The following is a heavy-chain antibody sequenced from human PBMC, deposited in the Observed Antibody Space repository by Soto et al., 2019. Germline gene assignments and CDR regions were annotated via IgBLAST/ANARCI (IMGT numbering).Heavy chain of an antibody. CDR3: ARGGGYDSFDY. D-gene: IGHD2-15*01. J-gene: IGHJ4*02. CDR2: IYDSGST. Sequence: SETLSLTCTVSGGSISSYYWSWIRQPPGKGLEWIGYIYDSGSTNYNPSLKSRVTISADTSKNQFSLKLSSVTAADTAVYYCARGGGYDSFDYWGQGTLVTVSS. V-gene: IGHV4-59*01. CDR1: GGSISSYY.